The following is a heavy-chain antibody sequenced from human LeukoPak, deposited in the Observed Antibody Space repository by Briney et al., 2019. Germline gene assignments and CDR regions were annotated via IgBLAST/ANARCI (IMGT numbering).Heavy chain of an antibody. V-gene: IGHV1-18*01. J-gene: IGHJ6*02. CDR3: ARDSSSWYYYYYGMDV. CDR2: ISAYNGNT. CDR1: GYTFTSYG. D-gene: IGHD6-13*01. Sequence: ASVKVSCKASGYTFTSYGISWVRQAPGQGLEWMGWISAYNGNTNYAQKLQGRVTMTTDTSTSTAYMELRSLRSDGTAVYYCARDSSSWYYYYYGMDVWGQGTTVTVSS.